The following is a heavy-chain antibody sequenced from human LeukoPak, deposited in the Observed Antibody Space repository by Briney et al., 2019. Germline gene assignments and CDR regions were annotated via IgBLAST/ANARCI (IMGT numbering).Heavy chain of an antibody. V-gene: IGHV4-59*01. Sequence: PSETLSLTCTVSGGSISSYYWSWIRQPPGKGLEWIGYIYYSGSTNYNPYLKSRVTISVDTSKNQFSLKLSSVTAADTAVYYCARTGLRGSYYYYYGMDVWGQGTTVTVSS. CDR3: ARTGLRGSYYYYYGMDV. D-gene: IGHD3-10*01. CDR2: IYYSGST. CDR1: GGSISSYY. J-gene: IGHJ6*02.